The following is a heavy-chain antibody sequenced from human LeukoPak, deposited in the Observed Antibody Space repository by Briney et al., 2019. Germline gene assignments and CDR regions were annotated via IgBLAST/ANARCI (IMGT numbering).Heavy chain of an antibody. V-gene: IGHV1-2*02. CDR2: INPNSGGT. CDR1: GYTFTGYY. D-gene: IGHD2-15*01. CDR3: ARNRGSRLLNDNWFDP. J-gene: IGHJ5*02. Sequence: ASVKVSCKASGYTFTGYYMHWVRQAPGQGLEWMGWINPNSGGTNYAQKFQGRVTMTRDTSISTAYMELSRLRSDDTAVYYCARNRGSRLLNDNWFDPWGQGTLVTVSS.